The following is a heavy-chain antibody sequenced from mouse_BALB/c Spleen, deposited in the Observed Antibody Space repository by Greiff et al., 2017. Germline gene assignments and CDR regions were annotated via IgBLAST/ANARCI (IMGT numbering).Heavy chain of an antibody. CDR2: INPNNGGT. CDR3: ARSAIWYFDV. CDR1: GYTFTDYN. V-gene: IGHV1-18*01. D-gene: IGHD1-2*01. J-gene: IGHJ1*01. Sequence: EVQLQQSGPELVKPGASVKIPCKASGYTFTDYNMDWVKQSHGKSLEWIGDINPNNGGTIYNQKFKGKATLTADKSSSTAYMQLSSLTSENSAVYFCARSAIWYFDVWGAGTTVTVSS.